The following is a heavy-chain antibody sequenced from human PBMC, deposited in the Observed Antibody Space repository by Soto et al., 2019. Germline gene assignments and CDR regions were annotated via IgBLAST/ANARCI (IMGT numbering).Heavy chain of an antibody. CDR1: GFTFSSYG. CDR2: ISYDGSNK. D-gene: IGHD6-6*01. CDR3: AKTRYSSSSIVGYYYYYGMDV. Sequence: GGSLRLSCADSGFTFSSYGMHWVRQAPGKGLEWVAVISYDGSNKYYADSVKGRFTISRDNSKNTLYLQMNSLRAEDTAVYYCAKTRYSSSSIVGYYYYYGMDVWGQGTTVTVSS. J-gene: IGHJ6*02. V-gene: IGHV3-30*18.